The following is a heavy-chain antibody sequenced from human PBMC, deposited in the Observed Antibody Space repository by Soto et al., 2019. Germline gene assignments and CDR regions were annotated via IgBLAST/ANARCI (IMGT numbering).Heavy chain of an antibody. CDR1: GYSFIDYY. J-gene: IGHJ4*02. Sequence: GASVKVSCKASGYSFIDYYMHWVRQDPGQGFEWMGRISPKSGGTNYAQKFEGRVTMTWDTSLNTAYMELSSLISEDTAVYYCARPPGYISDWYYFDLWGQGTLVTVSS. V-gene: IGHV1-2*02. CDR2: ISPKSGGT. D-gene: IGHD3-9*01. CDR3: ARPPGYISDWYYFDL.